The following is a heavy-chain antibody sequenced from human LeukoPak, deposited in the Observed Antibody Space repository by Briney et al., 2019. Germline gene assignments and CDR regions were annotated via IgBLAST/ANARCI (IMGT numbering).Heavy chain of an antibody. J-gene: IGHJ6*03. CDR1: GGSFSGYY. D-gene: IGHD3-10*01. CDR3: ARDARRGYYYYYYMDV. V-gene: IGHV4-34*01. CDR2: INHSGST. Sequence: PSETLSLTCAVYGGSFSGYYWSWIRQPPGKGLEWIGEINHSGSTNYNPSLKSRVTISADTSKNQFSLKLSSVTAADTAVYYCARDARRGYYYYYYMDVWGKGTTVTVSS.